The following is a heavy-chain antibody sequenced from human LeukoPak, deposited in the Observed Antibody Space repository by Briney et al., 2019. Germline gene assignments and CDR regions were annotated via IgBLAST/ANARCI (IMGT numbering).Heavy chain of an antibody. CDR1: GYTLTGLS. CDR2: MNPNSGNT. D-gene: IGHD6-19*01. Sequence: ASVKVSCKVSGYTLTGLSMHWVRQATGQGLEWMGWMNPNSGNTGYAQKFQGRVTMTRNTSISTAYMELSSLRSEDTAVYYCARDSSGWYEYLFFAFDRWYYGMDVWGQGTTVTVSS. CDR3: ARDSSGWYEYLFFAFDRWYYGMDV. V-gene: IGHV1-8*01. J-gene: IGHJ6*02.